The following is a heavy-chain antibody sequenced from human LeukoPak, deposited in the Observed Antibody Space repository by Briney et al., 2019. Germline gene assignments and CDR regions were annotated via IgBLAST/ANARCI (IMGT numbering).Heavy chain of an antibody. V-gene: IGHV4-39*01. Sequence: SETLSLTCTVSGGSISSSSYYWGWIRQPPGKGLEWIGSIYYSGSTYYNPSLKSRVTISVDTSKNQFSLKLSSVTAADTAVYXXXXAGSLPFDFDYWGQGTLVTVSS. CDR2: IYYSGST. CDR1: GGSISSSSYY. CDR3: XXAGSLPFDFDY. J-gene: IGHJ4*02. D-gene: IGHD3-10*01.